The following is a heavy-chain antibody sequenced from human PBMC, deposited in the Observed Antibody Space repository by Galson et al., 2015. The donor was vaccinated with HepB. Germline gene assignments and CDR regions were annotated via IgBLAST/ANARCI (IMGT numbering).Heavy chain of an antibody. D-gene: IGHD2-2*01. Sequence: QSGAEVKKPGASVKVSCKASGYTFTSYAMHWVRQAPGQRLEWMGWINAGNGNTKYSQKFQGRVTITRDTSASTAYMELSSLRSEDTAVYYCARVRGFSGSSWPAAMAFDYWGQGTLVTVSS. J-gene: IGHJ4*02. CDR2: INAGNGNT. V-gene: IGHV1-3*01. CDR3: ARVRGFSGSSWPAAMAFDY. CDR1: GYTFTSYA.